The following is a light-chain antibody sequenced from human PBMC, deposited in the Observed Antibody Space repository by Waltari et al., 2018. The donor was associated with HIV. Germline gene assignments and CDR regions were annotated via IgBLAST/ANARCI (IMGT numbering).Light chain of an antibody. CDR1: NIGSKS. CDR3: QVWDSSSTHAGVV. CDR2: DDS. Sequence: SYVLPQPPSVSVAPGQTARITCGGSNIGSKSVHWYQQRPGQAPVLVVYDDSDRPSGIPERFSGSNSGNTATLTISRVEAGEEADYYCQVWDSSSTHAGVVFGGGTKLTVL. V-gene: IGLV3-21*02. J-gene: IGLJ2*01.